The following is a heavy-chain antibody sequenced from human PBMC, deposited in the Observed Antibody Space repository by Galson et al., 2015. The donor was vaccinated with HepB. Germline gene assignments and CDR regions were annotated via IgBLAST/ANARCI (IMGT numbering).Heavy chain of an antibody. V-gene: IGHV1-46*04. Sequence: SVKVSCKASGYTFTSYYMHWVRQAPGQGLEWMGIINPSGGSTSYAQKLQGRVTMTRDTSTSTVYMELSSLRSEDTAVYYCARGEGYDSSGYYTWFDPWGQGTLVTVSS. J-gene: IGHJ5*02. CDR2: INPSGGST. CDR3: ARGEGYDSSGYYTWFDP. D-gene: IGHD3-22*01. CDR1: GYTFTSYY.